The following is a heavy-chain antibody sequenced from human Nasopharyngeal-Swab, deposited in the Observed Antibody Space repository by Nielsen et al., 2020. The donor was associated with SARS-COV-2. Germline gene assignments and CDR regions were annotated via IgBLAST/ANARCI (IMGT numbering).Heavy chain of an antibody. CDR1: GYTFTSYG. J-gene: IGHJ5*02. CDR3: SRDFTYYYDSSGWGRWFDP. CDR2: ISAYNGNT. Sequence: ASVKVSCKASGYTFTSYGISWVRQDPEQGREWMGWISAYNGNTNYAQKLQGRVTMTTDTSTSTAYMELRSLRSDDTAVYYCSRDFTYYYDSSGWGRWFDPWGQGTLVTVSS. D-gene: IGHD3-22*01. V-gene: IGHV1-18*01.